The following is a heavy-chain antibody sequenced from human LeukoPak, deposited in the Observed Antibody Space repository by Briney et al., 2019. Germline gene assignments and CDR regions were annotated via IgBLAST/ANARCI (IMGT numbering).Heavy chain of an antibody. CDR2: ISSGSHTI. D-gene: IGHD3-10*01. CDR3: ATLNYYSGSGSYYSDY. V-gene: IGHV3-11*04. CDR1: EFTFSDYY. Sequence: PGGSLTLSCEASEFTFSDYYMSWVRQAPGTGLEWVSCISSGSHTISYADSVKGRFTISTDNAKNSFYPQMTSLRAEDTAVYYCATLNYYSGSGSYYSDYWGQGTLVTASS. J-gene: IGHJ4*02.